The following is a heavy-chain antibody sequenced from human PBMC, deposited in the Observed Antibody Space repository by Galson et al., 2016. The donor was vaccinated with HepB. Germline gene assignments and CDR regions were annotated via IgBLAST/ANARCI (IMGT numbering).Heavy chain of an antibody. CDR2: ISGSSSTI. Sequence: SLRLSCAASGFTFSSYSMNWVRQTPGKGLEWFSYISGSSSTIYYADSVTGRFTVSRDNAKNSLYLQMNGLRDEDTAVYYCARDSPAGNDFRSGYYEGYVYGMEGWGQGTTVTVSS. CDR3: ARDSPAGNDFRSGYYEGYVYGMEG. CDR1: GFTFSSYS. D-gene: IGHD3-3*01. J-gene: IGHJ6*02. V-gene: IGHV3-48*02.